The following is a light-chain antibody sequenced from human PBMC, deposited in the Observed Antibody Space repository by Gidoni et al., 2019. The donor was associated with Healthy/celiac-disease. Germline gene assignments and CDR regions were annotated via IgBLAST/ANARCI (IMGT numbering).Light chain of an antibody. J-gene: IGKJ1*01. Sequence: DIQMTQSASSLSASVGDRVTITCRASQGISNYLAWYQQQPGKVPHLLIYAASTLQSEVPSRFSGSGSGTDLTLTISSLQPEDVATYYCQKYNSAPWTFGQGPRWKSN. CDR2: AAS. CDR1: QGISNY. CDR3: QKYNSAPWT. V-gene: IGKV1-27*01.